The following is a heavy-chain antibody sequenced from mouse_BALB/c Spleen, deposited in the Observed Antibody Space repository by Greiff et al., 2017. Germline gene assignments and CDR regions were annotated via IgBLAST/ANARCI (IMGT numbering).Heavy chain of an antibody. CDR3: ARDSCYGNYGFAY. Sequence: QVQLKESGPGLVAPSQSLSITCTASGFSLTSYGVHWVRQPPGKGLEWLGVIWAGGSTNYNSALMSRLSISKDNSKSQVFLKMNSLQTDDTAMYYCARDSCYGNYGFAYWGEGTLVTVSA. J-gene: IGHJ3*01. CDR1: GFSLTSYG. V-gene: IGHV2-9*02. CDR2: IWAGGST. D-gene: IGHD2-1*01.